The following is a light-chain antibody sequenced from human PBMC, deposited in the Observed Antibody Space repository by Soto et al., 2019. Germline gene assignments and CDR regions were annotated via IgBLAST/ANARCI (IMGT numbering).Light chain of an antibody. CDR3: MQGLQTPLT. CDR2: LGS. CDR1: RSLLHSNGQNY. V-gene: IGKV2-28*01. J-gene: IGKJ4*01. Sequence: VMTQSPLSLPVTPGEPASISCRSSRSLLHSNGQNYLDWYLQKPGQSPQLLIYLGSNRASGVPDRFSGSGSGTDFTLQISRVEAEDAGVYYFMQGLQTPLTFGGGTKLEIK.